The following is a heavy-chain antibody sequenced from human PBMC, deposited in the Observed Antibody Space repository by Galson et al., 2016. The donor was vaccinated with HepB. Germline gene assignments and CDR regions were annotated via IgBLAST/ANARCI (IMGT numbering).Heavy chain of an antibody. J-gene: IGHJ6*02. CDR3: VRGNYGFDV. CDR1: GFPFSAYV. CDR2: IDARSDVI. Sequence: SLRLSCAVSGFPFSAYVMAWIRQTPERGLECISYIDARSDVIHHSDSVEGRFTISRDNAQSLLYLQMNNLRADDTALYYCVRGNYGFDVRGPGATVTVSS. V-gene: IGHV3-11*01.